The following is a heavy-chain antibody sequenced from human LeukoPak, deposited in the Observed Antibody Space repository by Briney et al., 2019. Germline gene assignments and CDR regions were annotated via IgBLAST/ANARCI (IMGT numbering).Heavy chain of an antibody. CDR2: IYHSGST. CDR3: AREGYSSSWANMDV. D-gene: IGHD6-13*01. J-gene: IGHJ6*03. V-gene: IGHV4-4*02. Sequence: SGTLSLTCAVSGGSISSSNWWSWVRQPPGKGLEWIGEIYHSGSTNYNPSLKSRVTISVDKSKNQFSLKLSSVTAADTAVYYCAREGYSSSWANMDVWGKGTTVTVSS. CDR1: GGSISSSNW.